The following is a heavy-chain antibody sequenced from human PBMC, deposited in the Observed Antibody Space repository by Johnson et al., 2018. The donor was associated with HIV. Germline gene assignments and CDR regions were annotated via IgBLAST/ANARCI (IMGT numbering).Heavy chain of an antibody. CDR1: GFTFSNYA. CDR2: ISGSGGST. Sequence: VQLVESGGGVVQPGRSLRLSCEASGFTFSNYAMHWVRQAPGKGLEWVSAISGSGGSTYYADSVKGRFTISRDNAKNSLYLQMNSLRAEDTAVYYCARDLSGSYRSDAFDIWGQGTMVTVSS. CDR3: ARDLSGSYRSDAFDI. J-gene: IGHJ3*02. V-gene: IGHV3-21*01. D-gene: IGHD1-26*01.